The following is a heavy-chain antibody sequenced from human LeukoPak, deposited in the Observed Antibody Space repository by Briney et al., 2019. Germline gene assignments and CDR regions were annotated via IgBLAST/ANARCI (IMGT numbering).Heavy chain of an antibody. J-gene: IGHJ4*02. CDR2: IYSGGST. Sequence: GGSLRLSCAASGFTVSSNYMSWVRQAPGKGLEWVSVIYSGGSTYYADSVKGRFTISRDNSKNTLYLQMNSLRAEDTAVYYCAKSQYYYDSSGYPRYYFDYWGQGTLVTVSS. V-gene: IGHV3-66*01. CDR1: GFTVSSNY. D-gene: IGHD3-22*01. CDR3: AKSQYYYDSSGYPRYYFDY.